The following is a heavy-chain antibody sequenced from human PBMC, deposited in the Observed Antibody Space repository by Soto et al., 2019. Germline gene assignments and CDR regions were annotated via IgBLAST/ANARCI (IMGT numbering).Heavy chain of an antibody. CDR2: ISAYNGNT. J-gene: IGHJ6*02. CDR1: GYTFTSYG. CDR3: ARDKRGRNHSYYYYYGMEV. Sequence: QVQLVQSGAEVKKPGASVKVSCKASGYTFTSYGISWVRQAPGQGLEWMGWISAYNGNTNYAQKLQGRVTMTTDTTTSTAYVELRSLSSDDTALYYCARDKRGRNHSYYYYYGMEVWGQGPTVTVSS. D-gene: IGHD1-26*01. V-gene: IGHV1-18*01.